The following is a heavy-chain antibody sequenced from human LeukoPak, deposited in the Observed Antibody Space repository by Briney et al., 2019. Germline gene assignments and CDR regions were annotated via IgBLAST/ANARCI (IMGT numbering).Heavy chain of an antibody. CDR1: GFTFSGYW. D-gene: IGHD1-26*01. CDR3: ARDGRSGNFDK. V-gene: IGHV3-74*01. Sequence: PGGSLILSCAASGFTFSGYWMHWVRQAPGKGLAWVSVIRSDGSITTYADSVKGRFTISRDTAKNTLYLQMNSLRAEDTAVYYCARDGRSGNFDKWGQGTLVSVSS. J-gene: IGHJ4*02. CDR2: IRSDGSIT.